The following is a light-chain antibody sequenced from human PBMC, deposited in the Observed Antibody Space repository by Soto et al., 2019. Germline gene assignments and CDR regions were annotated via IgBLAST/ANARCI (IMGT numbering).Light chain of an antibody. CDR2: GAS. V-gene: IGKV3-20*01. Sequence: ENVLTQSPGTLSLSPGERATLSCRASQTVSSYLTWYQQRPGQAHRLLIYGASKRATGIPDRFSGSGSGTDFTLTISRLEPEDLALYYCQQYGTSPITFGQGTRLEIK. J-gene: IGKJ5*01. CDR3: QQYGTSPIT. CDR1: QTVSSY.